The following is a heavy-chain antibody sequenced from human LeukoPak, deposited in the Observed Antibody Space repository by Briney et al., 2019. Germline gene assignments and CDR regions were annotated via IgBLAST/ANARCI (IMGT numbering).Heavy chain of an antibody. CDR1: GGTFSSYA. V-gene: IGHV1-69*06. CDR3: ARVMLFGTSRVDAFDI. CDR2: IIPIFGTA. D-gene: IGHD1/OR15-1a*01. J-gene: IGHJ3*02. Sequence: GASVKLSCKASGGTFSSYAISWVRQAPGQGLEWMGGIIPIFGTANYAQKFQGRVTITADKSTSTAYMELSSLRSEDTAVYYCARVMLFGTSRVDAFDIWGQGTMVTVSS.